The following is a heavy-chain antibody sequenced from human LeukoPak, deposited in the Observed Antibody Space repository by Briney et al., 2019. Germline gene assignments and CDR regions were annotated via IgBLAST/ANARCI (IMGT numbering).Heavy chain of an antibody. J-gene: IGHJ5*01. V-gene: IGHV3-33*01. CDR2: IAYDGSRA. CDR1: GFTFGGYG. CDR3: ARVGERDKFALIEGRFDS. D-gene: IGHD2-21*01. Sequence: PGGSLRLSCAGSGFTFGGYGMHWFRQTPGKGLEWVAVIAYDGSRAFYADSVKGRFTISRDNAKDSVHLQMNSLRAEDTAVYYCARVGERDKFALIEGRFDSWGQGTLVTVSS.